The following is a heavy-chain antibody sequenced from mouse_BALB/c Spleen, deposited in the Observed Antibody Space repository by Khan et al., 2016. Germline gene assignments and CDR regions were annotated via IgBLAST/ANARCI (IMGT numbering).Heavy chain of an antibody. CDR1: GDTITSGY. CDR2: ISTSGSN. J-gene: IGHJ3*01. CDR3: ARLGFAY. V-gene: IGHV3-8*02. Sequence: VQLKESGPSLVKPSQTLSLTCSVTGDTITSGYWNWIRKFPGNKLEYMGYISTSGSNYYNPSLKSRISITRDTAKNQYYLQLNSVTTDATATSYCARLGFAYWGQGTLVTVSA.